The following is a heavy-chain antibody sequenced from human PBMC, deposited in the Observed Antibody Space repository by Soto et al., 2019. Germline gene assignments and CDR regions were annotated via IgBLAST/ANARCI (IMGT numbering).Heavy chain of an antibody. CDR1: GGSISSGDHH. CDR3: ARLRFLEWLLGYYYGMDV. CDR2: IYFRGST. D-gene: IGHD3-3*01. V-gene: IGHV4-31*03. Sequence: QVQLQESGPGLVKPSQTLSLTCTVSGGSISSGDHHWSRIRQQPGKGLEWIGYIYFRGSTYYNPYLKSSVTISVNTSKNQFSLRLSSVTAADTAVYYWARLRFLEWLLGYYYGMDVWGQGTTVTVSS. J-gene: IGHJ6*02.